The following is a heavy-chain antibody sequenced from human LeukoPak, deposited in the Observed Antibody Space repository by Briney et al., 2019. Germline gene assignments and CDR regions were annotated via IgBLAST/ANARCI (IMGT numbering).Heavy chain of an antibody. D-gene: IGHD3-22*01. CDR1: GGSISSSSYY. Sequence: SETLSLTCTVSGGSISSSSYYWGWIRQPPGKGLEWIGSIYYSGSTYYNPSLKSRVTISVDTSKNQFSLKLSSVTAADTAVYYCARRPIVVVTGGYYMDVWGKGTTVTVSS. V-gene: IGHV4-39*07. CDR3: ARRPIVVVTGGYYMDV. CDR2: IYYSGST. J-gene: IGHJ6*03.